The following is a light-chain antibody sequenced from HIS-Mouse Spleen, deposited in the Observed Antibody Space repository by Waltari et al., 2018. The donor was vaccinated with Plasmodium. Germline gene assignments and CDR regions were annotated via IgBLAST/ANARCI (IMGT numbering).Light chain of an antibody. Sequence: QSALTQPPSPSGSPGQSVTISCTGTSSDVGGYNYVSWYQQHPGKAPKLMIYEVSKRPSGVPVRFSGSKSGNTASLPVSGLQAEDEADYYCSSYAGSNNLVFGGGTKLTVL. CDR2: EVS. CDR1: SSDVGGYNY. CDR3: SSYAGSNNLV. J-gene: IGLJ2*01. V-gene: IGLV2-8*01.